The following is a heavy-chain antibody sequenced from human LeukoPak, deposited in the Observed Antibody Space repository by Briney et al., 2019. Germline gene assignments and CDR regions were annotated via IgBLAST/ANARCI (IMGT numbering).Heavy chain of an antibody. CDR3: ARPYYDSSGYYQICYFGY. D-gene: IGHD3-22*01. CDR2: IYYSGST. J-gene: IGHJ4*02. Sequence: PSETLSLTCTVSGGSISSSSYYWGWIRQPPGKGLEWIGSIYYSGSTYYNPSLKSRVTISVDTSKNQFSLNLSSVTAADTAVYYCARPYYDSSGYYQICYFGYWGQGTLVTVSS. CDR1: GGSISSSSYY. V-gene: IGHV4-39*01.